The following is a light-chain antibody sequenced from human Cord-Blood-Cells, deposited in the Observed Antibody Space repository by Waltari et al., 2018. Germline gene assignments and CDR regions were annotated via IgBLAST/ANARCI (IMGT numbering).Light chain of an antibody. Sequence: QSALTQPPSASGSPGQSVTISCTGTSSDVGGYNYVSWYQQHPGKAPNLMIYEVSKRPSGAPDRFSGSKSGNTASLTVSGLQAEDEADYYCSSYAGSNNFVFGGGTKLTVL. CDR1: SSDVGGYNY. J-gene: IGLJ3*02. V-gene: IGLV2-8*01. CDR2: EVS. CDR3: SSYAGSNNFV.